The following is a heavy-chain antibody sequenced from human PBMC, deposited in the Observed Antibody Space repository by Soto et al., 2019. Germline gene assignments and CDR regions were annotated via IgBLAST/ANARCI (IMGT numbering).Heavy chain of an antibody. V-gene: IGHV4-59*01. CDR1: GGSISSYY. J-gene: IGHJ4*02. Sequence: LETLSLTCTVSGGSISSYYWSWIRQPPGKGLEWIGYIYYSGSTNYNPSLKSRVTISVDTSKNQFSLKLSSVTAADTAVYYCATLHYYDSSNYFDYWGQGTLVTVSS. CDR2: IYYSGST. CDR3: ATLHYYDSSNYFDY. D-gene: IGHD3-22*01.